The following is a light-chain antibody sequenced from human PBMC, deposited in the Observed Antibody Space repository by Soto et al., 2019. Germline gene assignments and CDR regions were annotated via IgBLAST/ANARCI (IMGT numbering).Light chain of an antibody. CDR3: QQYGSSLT. Sequence: EIVLTQSPGTLSLSPGERATLSCRASQSVRSSYLAWYQQKPGQAPRLLIYGASSRATGIPDRFSGSGSGTDFTLTISRLEPEDFAVYYWQQYGSSLTFGQGTRLEIK. CDR2: GAS. J-gene: IGKJ5*01. V-gene: IGKV3-20*01. CDR1: QSVRSSY.